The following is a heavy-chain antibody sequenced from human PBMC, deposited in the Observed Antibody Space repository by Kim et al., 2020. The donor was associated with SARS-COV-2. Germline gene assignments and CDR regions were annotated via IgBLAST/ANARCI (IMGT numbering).Heavy chain of an antibody. V-gene: IGHV3-23*01. J-gene: IGHJ4*02. CDR2: ISGSGGST. CDR1: GFTFSSYA. D-gene: IGHD3-9*01. Sequence: GGSLRLSCAASGFTFSSYAMSWVRQAPGKGLEWVSAISGSGGSTYYADSVKGRFTISRDNSKNTLYLQMNSLRAEDTAVYYCAKASLLRYFDRPIYYFDYWGQGTLVTVSS. CDR3: AKASLLRYFDRPIYYFDY.